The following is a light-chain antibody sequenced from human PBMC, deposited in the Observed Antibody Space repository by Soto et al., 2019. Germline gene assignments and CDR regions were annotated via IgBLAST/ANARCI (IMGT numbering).Light chain of an antibody. CDR2: GAS. CDR3: QQYGSSPPLS. CDR1: QSCISSY. Sequence: EIVLTQSPGTLSLSPGDRATLSCRASQSCISSYLAWYQQKPGQAPRLLIYGASSRATGIPDRFSGSGSGTDFTLTISRLEPEDFAVYYCQQYGSSPPLSFGGGTKVDIK. V-gene: IGKV3-20*01. J-gene: IGKJ4*01.